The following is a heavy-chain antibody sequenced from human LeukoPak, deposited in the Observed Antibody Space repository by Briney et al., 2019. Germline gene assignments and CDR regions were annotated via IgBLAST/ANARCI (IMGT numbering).Heavy chain of an antibody. CDR1: GGSISSSSYY. J-gene: IGHJ4*02. CDR2: IYYSGST. CDR3: ASFIRSGSKANFDY. D-gene: IGHD3-22*01. Sequence: ETLSLTCTVSGGSISSSSYYWGWIRQPPGKGLEWIGHIYYSGSTYYNPSLKSRVTISVDTSKDQFSLKLRSVTAADTAVYYCASFIRSGSKANFDYWGQGTLVTVSS. V-gene: IGHV4-39*01.